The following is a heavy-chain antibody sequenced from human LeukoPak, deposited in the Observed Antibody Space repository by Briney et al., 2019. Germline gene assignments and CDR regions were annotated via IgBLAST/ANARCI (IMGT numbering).Heavy chain of an antibody. CDR1: GGSISSGGYY. CDR3: AREMLTYGSGSYYNWFDP. D-gene: IGHD3-10*01. Sequence: PSQTLSLTCTVSGGSISSGGYYWSWIRQHPGKGLEWIGYIYYSGSTYYNPSLKSRVTISVDTSKNQFSLKLSSVTAADTAVYYCAREMLTYGSGSYYNWFDPWGQGTLVTVSS. J-gene: IGHJ5*02. V-gene: IGHV4-31*03. CDR2: IYYSGST.